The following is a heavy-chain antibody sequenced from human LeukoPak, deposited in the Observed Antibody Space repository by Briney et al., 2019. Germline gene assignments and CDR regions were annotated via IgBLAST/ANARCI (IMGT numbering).Heavy chain of an antibody. CDR2: MNPDSGNT. CDR3: ARIVTGTTNWFDP. V-gene: IGHV1-8*01. CDR1: GYTFTSYD. J-gene: IGHJ5*02. Sequence: ASVKVSCKASGYTFTSYDINWVRQATGQGLEWMGWMNPDSGNTGYAQKLQGRVTMTTDTSTSTAYMELRSLRSDDTAVYYCARIVTGTTNWFDPWGQGTLVTVSS. D-gene: IGHD1-7*01.